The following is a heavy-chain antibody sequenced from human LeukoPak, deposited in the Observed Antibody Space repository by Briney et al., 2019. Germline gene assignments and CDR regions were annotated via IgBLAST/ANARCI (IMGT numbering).Heavy chain of an antibody. CDR1: GFTFSNYW. D-gene: IGHD2-15*01. V-gene: IGHV3-23*01. Sequence: GGSLRLSCAASGFTFSNYWMHWVRQAPGKGLEWVSAISGSGGSTYYADSVKGRFTISRDNSKNTLYLQMNSLRAEDTALYYCARSPVIYCSGGSGECYFDYWGQGTLVTVSS. J-gene: IGHJ4*02. CDR3: ARSPVIYCSGGSGECYFDY. CDR2: ISGSGGST.